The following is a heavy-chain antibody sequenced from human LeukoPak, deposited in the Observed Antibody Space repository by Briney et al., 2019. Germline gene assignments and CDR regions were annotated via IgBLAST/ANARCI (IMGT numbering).Heavy chain of an antibody. CDR1: GGSISSYY. CDR3: AREPTVTLTSV. D-gene: IGHD4-11*01. Sequence: ASETLSLTCTVSGGSISSYYWSWIRQPPGKGLEWIGEINHSGSTNYNPSLKSRVTISVDTSKNQFSLKLRSVTAADTAVYYCAREPTVTLTSVWGQGTLVTVSS. V-gene: IGHV4-34*01. J-gene: IGHJ4*02. CDR2: INHSGST.